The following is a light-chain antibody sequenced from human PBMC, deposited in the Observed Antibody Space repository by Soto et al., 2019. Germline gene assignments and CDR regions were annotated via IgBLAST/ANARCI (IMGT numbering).Light chain of an antibody. CDR1: QSVSTY. CDR2: DAS. J-gene: IGKJ5*01. CDR3: QQRSNRIR. Sequence: VGITQTPPTPSVPPRKKATLSCRASQSVSTYVTYLAWYQQKPGQAPRLLIYDASNRATGIPARFSGSGSGTDFTLTVSILERADFALYYGQQRSNRIRFGEGTRLDIK. V-gene: IGKV3-11*01.